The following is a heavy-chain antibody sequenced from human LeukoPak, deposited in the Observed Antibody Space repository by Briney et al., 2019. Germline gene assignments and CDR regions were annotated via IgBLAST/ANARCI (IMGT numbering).Heavy chain of an antibody. CDR1: GFTFSSSA. CDR2: ISNNGGYT. D-gene: IGHD3-16*01. Sequence: GGSLRLSCAASGFTFSSSAMSWVRQAPGKGLEWVSAISNNGGYTYYADSVQGRFTISRDNSKSTLCLQMNSLRAEDTAVYYCARGGPDYWGQGTLVTVSS. V-gene: IGHV3-23*01. CDR3: ARGGPDY. J-gene: IGHJ4*02.